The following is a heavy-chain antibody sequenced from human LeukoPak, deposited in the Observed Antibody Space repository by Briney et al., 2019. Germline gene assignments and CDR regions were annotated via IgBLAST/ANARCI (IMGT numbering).Heavy chain of an antibody. D-gene: IGHD6-13*01. Sequence: PSETLSLTCTVSGGSISSYYWSWIRQPAGKGLEWIGRIYTSGSTNYNPSLKSRVTMSVDTSKNQFSLKLSSVTAADTAVYYCASYVFRGTAAAGPTKYYFDYWGQGTLVTVSS. CDR1: GGSISSYY. J-gene: IGHJ4*02. CDR2: IYTSGST. CDR3: ASYVFRGTAAAGPTKYYFDY. V-gene: IGHV4-4*07.